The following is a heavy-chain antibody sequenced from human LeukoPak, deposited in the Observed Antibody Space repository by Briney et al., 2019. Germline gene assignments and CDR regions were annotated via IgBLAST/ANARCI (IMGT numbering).Heavy chain of an antibody. CDR2: IIPIFGTA. Sequence: ASVKVSCKASGGTFSSYAISWVRQAPGQGLEWMGGIIPIFGTANYAQKFQGRVTITADESTSTAYMELSSLGSEDTAVYYCARELVGAEGHSFDYWGQGTLVTVSS. J-gene: IGHJ4*02. CDR3: ARELVGAEGHSFDY. V-gene: IGHV1-69*13. CDR1: GGTFSSYA. D-gene: IGHD1-26*01.